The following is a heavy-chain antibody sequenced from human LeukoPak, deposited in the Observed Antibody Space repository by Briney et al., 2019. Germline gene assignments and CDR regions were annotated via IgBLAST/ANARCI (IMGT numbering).Heavy chain of an antibody. V-gene: IGHV1-18*04. CDR3: VRGWLPCYRSGAALDP. D-gene: IGHD3-10*01. CDR1: GYTFSSYG. CDR2: ISVYIGKT. Sequence: ASVKVSCKASGYTFSSYGINWVRQAPGQGLEWMGWISVYIGKTEYSQKFLDRVTMTTDTSTSTAYMELRSLRSDDTAVYYCVRGWLPCYRSGAALDPWGQGTLVTVSS. J-gene: IGHJ5*02.